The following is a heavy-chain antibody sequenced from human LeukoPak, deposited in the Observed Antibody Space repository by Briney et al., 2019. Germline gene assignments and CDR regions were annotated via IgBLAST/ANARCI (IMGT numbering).Heavy chain of an antibody. V-gene: IGHV4-4*07. CDR1: GGSISSYY. CDR2: IYTSGST. J-gene: IGHJ3*02. CDR3: AREVNYYDILTGYSSHDAFDI. Sequence: SEALSLTCTVSGGSISSYYWSWIRQPAGKGLEWIGRIYTSGSTNYNPSLKSRVTMSVDTSKNQFSLKLSSVTAADTAVYYCAREVNYYDILTGYSSHDAFDIWGQGTMVTVSS. D-gene: IGHD3-9*01.